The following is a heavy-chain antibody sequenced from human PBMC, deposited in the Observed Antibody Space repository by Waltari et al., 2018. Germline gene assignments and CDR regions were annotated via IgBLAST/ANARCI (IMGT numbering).Heavy chain of an antibody. J-gene: IGHJ6*02. Sequence: EVQLVESGGGLVKPGGSLRLSCSASGFTFKNRTMTWVRQAPGKGLGWVASISSKSTYIFYADSVKGRFTISRDNADNSLTLQMNSLEAADTALYYCASRVSSPGGLDVWGQGTTVTVSS. V-gene: IGHV3-21*06. D-gene: IGHD3-16*01. CDR1: GFTFKNRT. CDR3: ASRVSSPGGLDV. CDR2: ISSKSTYI.